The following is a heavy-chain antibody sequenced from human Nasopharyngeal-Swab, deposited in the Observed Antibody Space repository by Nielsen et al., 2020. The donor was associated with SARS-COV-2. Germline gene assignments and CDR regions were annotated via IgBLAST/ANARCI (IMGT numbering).Heavy chain of an antibody. J-gene: IGHJ4*02. CDR2: IRKQTNSYTT. V-gene: IGHV3-72*01. CDR1: GFTFSDHY. Sequence: GGSLRLSCVASGFTFSDHYMDWVRRAPGKGLEWVGRIRKQTNSYTTEYAASVKGRFTISRDDSKNSVYLQMNSLETEDTAVYYCVRGFCSGGGCHSGDYWGQGTLVTVSS. D-gene: IGHD2-15*01. CDR3: VRGFCSGGGCHSGDY.